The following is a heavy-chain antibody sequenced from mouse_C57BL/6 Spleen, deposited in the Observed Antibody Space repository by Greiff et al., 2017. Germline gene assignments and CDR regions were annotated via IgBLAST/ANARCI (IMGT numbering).Heavy chain of an antibody. J-gene: IGHJ2*01. D-gene: IGHD2-5*01. CDR3: ASAYSSNYEGYYFDY. Sequence: VQLQQSGAELVKPGASVKMSCKASGYTFTTYPIDWMKQNHGKSLEWIGNFHPYNDDTKYNEKFKGKATLTVEKSSSTVYLELSRLTSDDTAVYYCASAYSSNYEGYYFDYWGQGTTLTVSS. CDR2: FHPYNDDT. V-gene: IGHV1-47*01. CDR1: GYTFTTYP.